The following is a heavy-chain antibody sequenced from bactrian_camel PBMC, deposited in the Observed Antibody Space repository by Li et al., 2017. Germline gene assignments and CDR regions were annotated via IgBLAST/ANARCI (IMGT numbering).Heavy chain of an antibody. D-gene: IGHD3*01. CDR1: GFAGSNLY. CDR2: ITSDGTT. V-gene: IGHV3S55*01. J-gene: IGHJ4*01. Sequence: HVQLVESGGGSVQAGESLRLSCVASGFAGSNLYMAWFRQAPGRERELVSTITSDGTTYYADSAKGRFTISRDNVEHALYLQMNSLQPEDTAMYYCATFRPCMSARQALNELQSTLPLGHGTQVTVS.